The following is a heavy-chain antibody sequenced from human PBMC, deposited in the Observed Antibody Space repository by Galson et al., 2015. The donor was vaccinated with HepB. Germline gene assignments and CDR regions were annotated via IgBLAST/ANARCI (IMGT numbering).Heavy chain of an antibody. CDR1: GFTFSSYA. Sequence: SLRLSCAASGFTFSSYAMHWVRQAPGKGLEWVAVISYDGSNKYYADSVKGRFTISRDNSKNTLYLQMNSLRAEDTAVYYCVRDSGFGELSVYGMDVWGQGTTVTASS. J-gene: IGHJ6*02. CDR3: VRDSGFGELSVYGMDV. D-gene: IGHD3-10*01. V-gene: IGHV3-30*04. CDR2: ISYDGSNK.